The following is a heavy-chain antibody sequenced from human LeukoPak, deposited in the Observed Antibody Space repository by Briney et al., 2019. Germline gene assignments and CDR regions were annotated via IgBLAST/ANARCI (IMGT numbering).Heavy chain of an antibody. CDR2: INGDGTST. CDR1: RFTFSNYW. D-gene: IGHD1-26*01. CDR3: ARGGGRVGATPFDY. Sequence: GGSLRLSCAASRFTFSNYWMHWVRQAPGKGLVWVSRINGDGTSTTYADSVKGRFTISRDNAKNTLYLQMNSLRAEDTAVYYCARGGGRVGATPFDYWGQGTLVTVSS. J-gene: IGHJ4*02. V-gene: IGHV3-74*01.